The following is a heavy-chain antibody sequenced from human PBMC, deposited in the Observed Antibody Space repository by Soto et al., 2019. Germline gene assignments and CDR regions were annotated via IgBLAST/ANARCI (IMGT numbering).Heavy chain of an antibody. D-gene: IGHD1-26*01. V-gene: IGHV1-46*01. CDR2: INPSGGST. CDR3: ARAASSGSYGNYFDY. CDR1: GYTFTSHY. Sequence: QVQLVQSGAEVKKPGASVKVSCKASGYTFTSHYMLWVRQAPGQGLEWMGIINPSGGSTSYAQKFQGRGTMTRGTSPSTVYMGVRSLRSEDTAVYYCARAASSGSYGNYFDYWGQGTLITVST. J-gene: IGHJ4*02.